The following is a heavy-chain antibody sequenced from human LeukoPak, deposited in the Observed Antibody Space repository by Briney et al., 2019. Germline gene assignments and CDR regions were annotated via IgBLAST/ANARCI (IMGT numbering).Heavy chain of an antibody. V-gene: IGHV3-33*01. J-gene: IGHJ4*02. CDR1: GFTFNIYG. Sequence: PGGSLRLSCAASGFTFNIYGMHWVRQAPGKGLEWVAVIWHDGSNKYCADSVKGRFTISRDNSKNTLYLQMNSLRAEDTAVYYCASGYDSSGNDYWGQGTLVTVSS. CDR3: ASGYDSSGNDY. CDR2: IWHDGSNK. D-gene: IGHD3-22*01.